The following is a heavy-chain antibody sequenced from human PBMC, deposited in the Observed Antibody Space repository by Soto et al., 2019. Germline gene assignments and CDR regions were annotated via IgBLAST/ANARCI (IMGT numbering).Heavy chain of an antibody. CDR2: ISPNGQGI. J-gene: IGHJ6*02. V-gene: IGHV3-23*01. CDR3: AKDWVSNYVHDYYGMDV. D-gene: IGHD4-4*01. CDR1: GFTVTSNG. Sequence: WGSLRLSCGVSGFTVTSNGVSWVRQAPGKGLEWVSAISPNGQGIWYADSVKGRFTISRDNSKNTLYLQMNSLRAEDTAVYYCAKDWVSNYVHDYYGMDVWGQGTTVTVSS.